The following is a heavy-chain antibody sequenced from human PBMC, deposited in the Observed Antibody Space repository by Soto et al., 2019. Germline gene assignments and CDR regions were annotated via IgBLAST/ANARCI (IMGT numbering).Heavy chain of an antibody. CDR1: GGTFGSYA. D-gene: IGHD2-2*01. J-gene: IGHJ4*02. CDR2: IIPIFGTA. V-gene: IGHV1-69*13. CDR3: ARDAGYCTSTSCYYFDS. Sequence: GASVKVSCKASGGTFGSYAISWVRQAPGQGLEWMGGIIPIFGTANYAQKFQGRVTITADESTSTAYMELSSLRSDDTAVYFCARDAGYCTSTSCYYFDSWGQGSQVTVSS.